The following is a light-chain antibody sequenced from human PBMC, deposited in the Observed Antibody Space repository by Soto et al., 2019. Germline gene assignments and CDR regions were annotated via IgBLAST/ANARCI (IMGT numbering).Light chain of an antibody. CDR2: DVS. CDR3: SSYTSSGTYVV. J-gene: IGLJ2*01. Sequence: QSVLTQPASVSGSPGQSITISCTGTSSDVGGYNYVSWYQQHPGKAPKLMIYDVSNRPSGVSNRVSGSKSGNTASLTISGLQAEDEADYYCSSYTSSGTYVVFGGGTQLTVL. V-gene: IGLV2-14*03. CDR1: SSDVGGYNY.